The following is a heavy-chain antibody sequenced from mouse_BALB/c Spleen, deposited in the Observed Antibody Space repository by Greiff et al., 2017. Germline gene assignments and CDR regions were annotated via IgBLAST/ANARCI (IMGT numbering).Heavy chain of an antibody. CDR2: IDPYYGGT. Sequence: VHVKQSGPELEKPGASVKISCKASGYSFTGYNMNWVKQSNGKSLEWIGNIDPYYGGTSYNQKFKGKATLTVDKSSSTAYMQLKSLTSEDSAVYYCATYGNYGWYFDVWGAGTTVTVSS. CDR3: ATYGNYGWYFDV. J-gene: IGHJ1*01. D-gene: IGHD2-10*02. V-gene: IGHV1-39*01. CDR1: GYSFTGYN.